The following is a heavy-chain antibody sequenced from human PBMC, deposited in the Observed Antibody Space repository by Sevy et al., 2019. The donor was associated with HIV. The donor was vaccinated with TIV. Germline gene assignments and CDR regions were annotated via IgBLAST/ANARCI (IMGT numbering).Heavy chain of an antibody. CDR1: GGTFSSYA. Sequence: ASVKVSCKASGGTFSSYAISWVRQAPGQGLEWMGRIIPILGIANYAQKFQGRVTITADKSTSTAYMELSSLRSEDTAVYYCARVEDYDSSGYYFDYWGQGTLVTVSS. V-gene: IGHV1-69*04. J-gene: IGHJ4*02. CDR3: ARVEDYDSSGYYFDY. CDR2: IIPILGIA. D-gene: IGHD3-22*01.